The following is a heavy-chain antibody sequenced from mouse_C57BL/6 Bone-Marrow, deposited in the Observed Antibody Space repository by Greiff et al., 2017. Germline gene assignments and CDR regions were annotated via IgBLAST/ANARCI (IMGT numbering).Heavy chain of an antibody. CDR3: ARGGPYAAWFAY. CDR2: IYPRSGNT. V-gene: IGHV1-81*01. D-gene: IGHD1-1*01. Sequence: QVKLQQSGAELVRPGASVKLSCKASGYTFTSYGISWVKQRTGQGLEWIGEIYPRSGNTYYNEKFKGKATLTADKSSSTAYMELRSLTSEDSAVYFCARGGPYAAWFAYWGQGTLVTVSA. J-gene: IGHJ3*01. CDR1: GYTFTSYG.